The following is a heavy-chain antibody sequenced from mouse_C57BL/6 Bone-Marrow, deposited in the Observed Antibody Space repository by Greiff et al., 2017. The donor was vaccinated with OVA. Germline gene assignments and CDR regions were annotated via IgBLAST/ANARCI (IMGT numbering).Heavy chain of an antibody. V-gene: IGHV1-4*01. Sequence: VKLMESGAELARPGASVKMSCKASGYTFTSYTMHWVKQRPGQGLEWIGYINPSSGYTKYNQKFKDKATLTADKSSSTAYMQLSSLTSEDSAVYYCATITTVVPFDYWGQGTTLTVSS. CDR1: GYTFTSYT. D-gene: IGHD1-1*01. CDR2: INPSSGYT. J-gene: IGHJ2*01. CDR3: ATITTVVPFDY.